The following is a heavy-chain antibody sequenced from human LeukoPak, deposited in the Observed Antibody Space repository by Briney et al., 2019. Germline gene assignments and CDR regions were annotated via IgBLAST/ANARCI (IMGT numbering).Heavy chain of an antibody. V-gene: IGHV4-59*01. CDR2: IYYSGST. CDR1: GGSISSYY. D-gene: IGHD5-24*01. Sequence: SETLSLTCTVSGGSISSYYWSWIRQPPGKGLEWIGYIYYSGSTNYNPSLKSRVTISVDTSKNQFSLKLSSVTAADTAVYYCAGGRRRWLQFGNWIDPWGQGTLVTVSS. J-gene: IGHJ5*02. CDR3: AGGRRRWLQFGNWIDP.